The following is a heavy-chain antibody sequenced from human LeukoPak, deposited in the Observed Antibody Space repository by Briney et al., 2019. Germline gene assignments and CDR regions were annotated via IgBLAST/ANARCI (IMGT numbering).Heavy chain of an antibody. J-gene: IGHJ4*02. CDR2: ISYDGSNK. CDR3: ANDRYGGKAPFDY. Sequence: GRSLRLSCAASGFTFSSYGMHWVRQAPGKGLEWVAVISYDGSNKYYADSVKGRFTISRDNSKNTLYLQMNSLRAEDTAVYYCANDRYGGKAPFDYWGQGTLVTVSS. D-gene: IGHD4-23*01. CDR1: GFTFSSYG. V-gene: IGHV3-30*18.